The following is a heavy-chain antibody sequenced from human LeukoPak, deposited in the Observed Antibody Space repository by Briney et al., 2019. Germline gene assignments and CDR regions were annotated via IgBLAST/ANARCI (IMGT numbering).Heavy chain of an antibody. D-gene: IGHD2-8*02. CDR2: ISFDLNSK. CDR1: GFTFSDYV. CDR3: AKPRSTGLGWAQFDY. V-gene: IGHV3-30-3*02. J-gene: IGHJ4*02. Sequence: GKSLRLSCVASGFTFSDYVIHWVRQAPGKGLEWVAVISFDLNSKYYSDSVKGRFTISRDNSRNTLYLEMNSLRPEDTAIYYCAKPRSTGLGWAQFDYWGQGSLVTVSS.